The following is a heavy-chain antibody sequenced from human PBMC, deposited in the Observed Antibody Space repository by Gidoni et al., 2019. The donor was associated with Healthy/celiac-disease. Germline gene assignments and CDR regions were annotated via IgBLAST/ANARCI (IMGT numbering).Heavy chain of an antibody. D-gene: IGHD3-3*01. CDR1: GFPSDDYA. Sequence: EVQLVESGGGLVQPGRSLRLSCAASGFPSDDYAMHWVRQAPGKGLEWVSGISWNSGSIGYADSVKGRFTISRDNAKNSLYLQMNSLRAEDTALYYCAKTPRKYDFWSGYPAFDYWGQGTLVTVSS. J-gene: IGHJ4*02. CDR2: ISWNSGSI. CDR3: AKTPRKYDFWSGYPAFDY. V-gene: IGHV3-9*02.